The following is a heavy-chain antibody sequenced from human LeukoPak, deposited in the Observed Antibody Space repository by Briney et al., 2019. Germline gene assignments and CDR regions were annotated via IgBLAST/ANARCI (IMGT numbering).Heavy chain of an antibody. V-gene: IGHV3-66*02. CDR2: IYSGGST. Sequence: GGSLRLSCAASRFTVGSNYMSWVRQAPGKGLEWISVIYSGGSTYYADSVKGRFTSSRDNSKNTIYLQMNSLRAEDTAVYYCARDTCNSGWWRGDYWGQGTLVTVSS. CDR1: RFTVGSNY. J-gene: IGHJ4*02. D-gene: IGHD6-19*01. CDR3: ARDTCNSGWWRGDY.